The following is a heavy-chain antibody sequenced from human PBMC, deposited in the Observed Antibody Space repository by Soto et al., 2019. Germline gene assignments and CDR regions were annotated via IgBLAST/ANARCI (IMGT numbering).Heavy chain of an antibody. V-gene: IGHV1-18*01. J-gene: IGHJ3*02. D-gene: IGHD3-10*01. CDR2: ISAYNGNT. CDR1: GYTFTSYG. CDR3: AKADGQGGGRWFGFDI. Sequence: ASVKVSCKASGYTFTSYGISWVRQAPGQGLEWMGWISAYNGNTNYAQKLQGRVTMTTDTSTSTVYMEMRSLRSDDTAVYYCAKADGQGGGRWFGFDIWGQGTMVTVSS.